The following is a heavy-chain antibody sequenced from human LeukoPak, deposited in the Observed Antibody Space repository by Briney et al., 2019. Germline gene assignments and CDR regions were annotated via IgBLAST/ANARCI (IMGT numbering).Heavy chain of an antibody. D-gene: IGHD3-10*01. CDR3: VRDPRFSENFDC. V-gene: IGHV3-74*01. Sequence: AGGSLRLSCEASGFTFSSYWMHWVRQAPGKGLLCVSRINSDGSITTYADSVKGRFTISRDNAKNTLYLQMNSLRAEDTAVYYCVRDPRFSENFDCWGQGTLVTVSS. CDR2: INSDGSIT. J-gene: IGHJ4*02. CDR1: GFTFSSYW.